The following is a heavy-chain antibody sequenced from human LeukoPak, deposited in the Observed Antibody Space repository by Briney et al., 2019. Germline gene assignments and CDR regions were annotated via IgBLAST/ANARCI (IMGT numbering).Heavy chain of an antibody. J-gene: IGHJ4*02. CDR2: ISGSGGST. Sequence: HPGGSLRLSCAASGFTFSSYAMSWVRQAPGKGLEWVSAISGSGGSTYYADSVKGRFTISRDNSKNTLYLQMNSLRAEDTAVYYCAKDRESGSSKTHHFDYWGQGTLVTVSS. CDR3: AKDRESGSSKTHHFDY. V-gene: IGHV3-23*01. CDR1: GFTFSSYA. D-gene: IGHD1-26*01.